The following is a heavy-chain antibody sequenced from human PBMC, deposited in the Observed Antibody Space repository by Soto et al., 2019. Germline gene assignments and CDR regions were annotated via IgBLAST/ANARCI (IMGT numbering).Heavy chain of an antibody. CDR3: AKSLTASNFRLDV. J-gene: IGHJ6*02. D-gene: IGHD7-27*01. CDR2: ISGGGGAK. CDR1: GFTFNSYF. Sequence: PGGSLRLSCTASGFTFNSYFMSWVRQALGEGLEWISAISGGGGAKYYSDSVKGRFTISRDNSNNTLYLQMNSLRADDTAVYYCAKSLTASNFRLDVWGHGTRVTVSS. V-gene: IGHV3-23*01.